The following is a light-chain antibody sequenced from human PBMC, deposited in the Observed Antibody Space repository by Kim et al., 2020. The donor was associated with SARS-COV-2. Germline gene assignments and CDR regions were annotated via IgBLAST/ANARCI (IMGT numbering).Light chain of an antibody. CDR3: QQRTTWPLT. Sequence: LSPGERATLSCRASQSVSNNLVWYQQKPGQAPRLLIYDVSNRATGIPARFSGSGSGTDFTLIISSLEPEDFAVYFCQQRTTWPLTFGGGTRVEIK. J-gene: IGKJ4*01. V-gene: IGKV3-11*01. CDR2: DVS. CDR1: QSVSNN.